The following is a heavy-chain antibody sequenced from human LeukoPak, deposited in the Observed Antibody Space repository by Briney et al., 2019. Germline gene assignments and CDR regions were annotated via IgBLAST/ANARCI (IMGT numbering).Heavy chain of an antibody. D-gene: IGHD6-19*01. Sequence: ASVKVSCKASGYTFTSHYIHWVRQAPGQGLEWMGTVNPSGGSTRYAQKFQGRVTMTRDKSTSTVYMELSSLRSEDTAVYYCAREGRAWLVYVYWGQGTLVTVSS. V-gene: IGHV1-46*01. CDR3: AREGRAWLVYVY. CDR2: VNPSGGST. J-gene: IGHJ4*02. CDR1: GYTFTSHY.